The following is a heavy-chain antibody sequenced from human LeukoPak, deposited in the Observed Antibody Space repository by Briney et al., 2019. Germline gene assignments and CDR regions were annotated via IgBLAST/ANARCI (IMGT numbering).Heavy chain of an antibody. V-gene: IGHV4-59*01. CDR1: GGSISSYY. CDR2: IYYNGST. D-gene: IGHD3-10*01. J-gene: IGHJ4*02. Sequence: SETLSLTCTVSGGSISSYYWSWIRQPPGKGLEWIGYIYYNGSTNYNPSLKSRVTISVDTSKNQFSLKLSSVTAADTAVYYCARASSMVQGFDYWGQGTLVTVSS. CDR3: ARASSMVQGFDY.